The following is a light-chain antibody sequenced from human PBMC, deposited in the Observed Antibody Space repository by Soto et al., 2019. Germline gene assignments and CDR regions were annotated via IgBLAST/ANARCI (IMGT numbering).Light chain of an antibody. Sequence: DIVMTQSPDSMAVSLGERATINCKSSQSVLYRSNNKNYLAWYQQKPGQPPKLLIYWASTRESGVPDRFSGSGSGTDFTLTIISLQAEDVAVYYCQQYYSTPQTFGQGTKVEIK. V-gene: IGKV4-1*01. CDR2: WAS. CDR1: QSVLYRSNNKNY. J-gene: IGKJ1*01. CDR3: QQYYSTPQT.